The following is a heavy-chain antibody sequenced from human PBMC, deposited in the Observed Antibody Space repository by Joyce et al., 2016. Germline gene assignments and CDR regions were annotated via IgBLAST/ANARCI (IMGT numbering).Heavy chain of an antibody. Sequence: QVNLVQSGAEVKKPGASVKVSCKVSGYSFSEFYIHWVRQAPGQGLQWMGRINPETGDTIYAQKLQGRVTLTRDTFISTVYMEVSRLRSDDTAVYFCARGPMPPYAFDVWGQGTLVTVST. CDR2: INPETGDT. D-gene: IGHD2-2*01. J-gene: IGHJ3*01. CDR1: GYSFSEFY. V-gene: IGHV1-2*06. CDR3: ARGPMPPYAFDV.